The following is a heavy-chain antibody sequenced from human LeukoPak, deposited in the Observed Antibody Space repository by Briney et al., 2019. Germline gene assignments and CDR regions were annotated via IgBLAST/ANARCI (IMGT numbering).Heavy chain of an antibody. CDR1: GFTFSSYS. CDR2: ISSSSSYI. Sequence: GGSLRLSCAASGFTFSSYSMNWVRQAPGKGLEWVSSISSSSSYIYYADSVKGRFTISRDNAKNSLCLQMNSLRAEDTAVYYCARSRSVTSPFDYWGQGTLVTVSS. V-gene: IGHV3-21*01. CDR3: ARSRSVTSPFDY. J-gene: IGHJ4*02. D-gene: IGHD2-21*02.